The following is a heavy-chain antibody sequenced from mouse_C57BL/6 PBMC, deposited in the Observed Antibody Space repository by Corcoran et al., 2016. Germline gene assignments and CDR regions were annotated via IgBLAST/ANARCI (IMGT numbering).Heavy chain of an antibody. D-gene: IGHD1-1*01. V-gene: IGHV1-18*01. CDR3: ARGDGSSYGFAY. CDR1: GYTFTDYN. CDR2: INPNNGGT. Sequence: EVQLQQSGPELVKPGASVKIPCKASGYTFTDYNMDWVKQSHGKSLEWIGDINPNNGGTIYNQKFKGKATLTVDKSSSTAYMELRSLTSEDTAVYYCARGDGSSYGFAYWGQGTLVTVST. J-gene: IGHJ3*01.